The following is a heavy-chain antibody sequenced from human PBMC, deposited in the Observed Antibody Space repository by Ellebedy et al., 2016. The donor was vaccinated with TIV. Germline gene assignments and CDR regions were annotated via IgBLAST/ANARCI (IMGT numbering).Heavy chain of an antibody. CDR3: ARVLRATSGMDV. J-gene: IGHJ6*02. D-gene: IGHD4/OR15-4a*01. CDR1: GYVFTAYY. CDR2: INPDSGGT. Sequence: ASVKVSCKTSGYVFTAYYIHWVRQAPGQGLGWMGWINPDSGGTNLPQKFQGRVTMTRDTSVNTAYMELSRLQSDDTAVYYCARVLRATSGMDVWGQGTTVSVS. V-gene: IGHV1-2*02.